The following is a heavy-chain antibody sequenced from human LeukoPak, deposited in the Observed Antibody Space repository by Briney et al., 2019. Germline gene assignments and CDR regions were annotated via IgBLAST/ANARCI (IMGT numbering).Heavy chain of an antibody. V-gene: IGHV3-23*01. D-gene: IGHD6-13*01. CDR1: GFIFSSYA. CDR3: AKTRPLDSSSWSHGDY. CDR2: ISGSGDGT. Sequence: GGSLRLSCAASGFIFSSYAMSWVRQAPGKGLEWVSTISGSGDGTYYTDSVKGRFTISRDNSKNTLYLQMNSLRAEDTAVYYCAKTRPLDSSSWSHGDYWGQGTLVTVSS. J-gene: IGHJ4*02.